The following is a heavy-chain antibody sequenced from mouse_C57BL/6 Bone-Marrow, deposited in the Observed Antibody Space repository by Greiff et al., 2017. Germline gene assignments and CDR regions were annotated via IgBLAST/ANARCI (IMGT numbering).Heavy chain of an antibody. V-gene: IGHV1-82*01. CDR1: GYAFSSSW. J-gene: IGHJ1*03. D-gene: IGHD2-10*02. Sequence: QVHVKQSGPELVKPGASVKISCKASGYAFSSSWMNWVKQRPGKGLEWIGRIYPGDGDTNYNGKFKGKATLTADKSSSTAYMQRSSLTSEDSAVYFCAMGTVTYFDVWGTGTTVTVSS. CDR3: AMGTVTYFDV. CDR2: IYPGDGDT.